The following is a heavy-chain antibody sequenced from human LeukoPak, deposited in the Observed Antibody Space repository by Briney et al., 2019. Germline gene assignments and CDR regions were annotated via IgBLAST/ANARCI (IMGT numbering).Heavy chain of an antibody. CDR3: AREHSYYDSSGYYYGSGYFDY. V-gene: IGHV4-39*07. CDR1: GGSISSNNYY. J-gene: IGHJ4*02. D-gene: IGHD3-22*01. Sequence: SETLSLTCTVSGGSISSNNYYWGWIRQPPGKGLEWIGSVHYSGSSYYNPSLKSRLTISVDTSKTQFSLKLSSVTAADTAVYSCAREHSYYDSSGYYYGSGYFDYWGQGTLVTVSS. CDR2: VHYSGSS.